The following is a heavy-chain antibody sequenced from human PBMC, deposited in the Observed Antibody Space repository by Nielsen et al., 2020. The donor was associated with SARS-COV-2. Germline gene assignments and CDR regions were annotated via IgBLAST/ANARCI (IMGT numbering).Heavy chain of an antibody. CDR3: ARPHGNY. V-gene: IGHV4-38-2*02. Sequence: SETLSLTCTVSGYSISSGYYWGWIRQPPGKGLEWIGSIYHSGSTYYNPSLKSRVTISVDTSMNQFSLKLTSVTAADTAIYYCARPHGNYWGRGTLVTVSS. CDR2: IYHSGST. CDR1: GYSISSGYY. J-gene: IGHJ4*02.